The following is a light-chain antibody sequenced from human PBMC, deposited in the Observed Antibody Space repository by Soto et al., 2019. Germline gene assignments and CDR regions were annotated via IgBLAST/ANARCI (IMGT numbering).Light chain of an antibody. V-gene: IGKV1-5*01. CDR1: QSIRYW. Sequence: DYKMTQSPSTLSAPIGDRVTITCRASQSIRYWLAWYQHKPGRAPKLLIYDGSTLESGVPTRFSGSGSGTEFTLTISSLHPDDFATYYCQQYDILSTFGQGTKVDIK. CDR2: DGS. CDR3: QQYDILST. J-gene: IGKJ1*01.